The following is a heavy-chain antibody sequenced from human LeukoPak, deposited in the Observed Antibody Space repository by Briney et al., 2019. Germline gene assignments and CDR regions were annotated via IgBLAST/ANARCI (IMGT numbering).Heavy chain of an antibody. V-gene: IGHV4-61*01. CDR2: VYNSGST. J-gene: IGHJ4*02. D-gene: IGHD1-26*01. CDR1: GGSVSSGSYY. Sequence: SETLSLTCTVSGGSVSSGSYYWSWIRQPPGKGLEWIGYVYNSGSTNYSPSLKSRVTISVDTSKNQFSLRLSSVTASDTAVYYCVRDRELNYWGQGALVTVSS. CDR3: VRDRELNY.